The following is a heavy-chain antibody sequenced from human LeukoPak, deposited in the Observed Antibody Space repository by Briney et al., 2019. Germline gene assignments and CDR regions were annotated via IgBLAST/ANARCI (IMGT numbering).Heavy chain of an antibody. Sequence: GGSLRLSCAASGFTFSSYWMSWVRQAPGKGLEWVANIKQDGSGKYYVDSVKGRFTISRDNAKNSLYLQMNSLRAEDTAVYYCARSITMIVVVITTLFDYWGQGTLVTVSS. CDR3: ARSITMIVVVITTLFDY. D-gene: IGHD3-22*01. J-gene: IGHJ4*02. CDR1: GFTFSSYW. CDR2: IKQDGSGK. V-gene: IGHV3-7*01.